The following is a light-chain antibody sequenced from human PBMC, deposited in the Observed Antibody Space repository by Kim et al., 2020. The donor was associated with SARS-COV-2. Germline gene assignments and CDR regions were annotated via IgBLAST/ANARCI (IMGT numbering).Light chain of an antibody. V-gene: IGKV3-11*01. CDR3: QQRSNWPPLT. CDR1: QSVTTY. Sequence: LSPGERATIACRASQSVTTYLAWYQHKPGQAPRLLIYDASNRATGIPARFSGSGSGTDFTLTISSLEPEDFAVYYCQQRSNWPPLTFGGGTKVEIK. CDR2: DAS. J-gene: IGKJ4*01.